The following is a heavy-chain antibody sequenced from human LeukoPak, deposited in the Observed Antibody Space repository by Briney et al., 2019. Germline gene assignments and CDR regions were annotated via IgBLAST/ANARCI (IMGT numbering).Heavy chain of an antibody. D-gene: IGHD3-22*01. CDR3: AREATGTDYYDSSGLHDY. J-gene: IGHJ4*02. CDR1: GYTFTSYG. CDR2: ISAYNGNT. Sequence: ASVKVSCKASGYTFTSYGISWVRQAPGQGLEWMGWISAYNGNTNYAQKLQGRVTMTTDTSTSTAYMELRSLRSDDTAVYYCAREATGTDYYDSSGLHDYWGQGTLVTVSS. V-gene: IGHV1-18*01.